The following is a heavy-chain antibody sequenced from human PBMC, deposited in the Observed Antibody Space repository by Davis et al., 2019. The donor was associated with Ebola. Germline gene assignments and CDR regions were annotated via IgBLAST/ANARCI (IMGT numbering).Heavy chain of an antibody. Sequence: AASVKVSCKASGYTFTSYGISWVRQAPGQGLEWMGWISAYNGNTNYAQKLQGRVTMTTDTSTSTAYMELRSLRSDDTAVYYCARADSSGWYIRFDYWGQGTLVTVSS. D-gene: IGHD6-19*01. CDR2: ISAYNGNT. J-gene: IGHJ4*02. V-gene: IGHV1-18*01. CDR1: GYTFTSYG. CDR3: ARADSSGWYIRFDY.